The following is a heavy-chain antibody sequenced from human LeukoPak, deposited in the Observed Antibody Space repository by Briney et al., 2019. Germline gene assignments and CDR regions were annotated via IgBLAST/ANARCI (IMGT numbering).Heavy chain of an antibody. CDR1: GFIFTSNR. CDR2: IKHDGSEQ. J-gene: IGHJ5*02. V-gene: IGHV3-7*01. Sequence: GGSLRLSCAASGFIFTSNRMNWVRQAPGKGLEWVANIKHDGSEQIYVDSVKGRFTISRDNAKDSVYLQMNSLRAEDTAVCSCTRGLGEHGGVSDRWGQGTLVIVS. CDR3: TRGLGEHGGVSDR. D-gene: IGHD3-16*01.